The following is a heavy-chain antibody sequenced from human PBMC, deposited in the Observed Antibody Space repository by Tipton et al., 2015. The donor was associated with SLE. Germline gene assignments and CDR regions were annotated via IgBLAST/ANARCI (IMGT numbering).Heavy chain of an antibody. V-gene: IGHV4-59*01. J-gene: IGHJ6*02. Sequence: TLSLTCTVSGGSISSYYWSWIRQPPGKGLEWIGYIYYSGSTNYNPSLKSRVTISVDTSKNQFSLKLSSVTAADTAVYYCAREGDSSSRYARGHYGMDVLGQGTTVTVSS. D-gene: IGHD6-13*01. CDR1: GGSISSYY. CDR3: AREGDSSSRYARGHYGMDV. CDR2: IYYSGST.